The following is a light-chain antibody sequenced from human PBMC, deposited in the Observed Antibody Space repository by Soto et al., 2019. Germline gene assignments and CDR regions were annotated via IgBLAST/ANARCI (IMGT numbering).Light chain of an antibody. CDR2: DTS. J-gene: IGLJ2*01. CDR3: AAWDDSLNGTA. Sequence: QSVLTQPPSVSAAPGQKVTISCSGSSSNIGINDVHWYRQLSGTAPQILIYDTSQRATGVPDRFSGSRSGTSASLVISGLQTEDEADYHCAAWDDSLNGTAFGGGTKVTVL. V-gene: IGLV1-44*01. CDR1: SSNIGIND.